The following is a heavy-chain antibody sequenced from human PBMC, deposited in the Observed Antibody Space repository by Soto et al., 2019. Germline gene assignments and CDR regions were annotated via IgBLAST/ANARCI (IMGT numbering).Heavy chain of an antibody. CDR3: ARDLIRIAAAGRKVNWFDP. CDR1: GFTFSSYW. Sequence: PGGSLRLSCAASGFTFSSYWMHWVRQAPGKGLVWVSRINSDGSSTSYADSVKGRFTISRDNAKNTLYLQMNSLRAEDTAVYYCARDLIRIAAAGRKVNWFDPWGQGTLVTVSS. CDR2: INSDGSST. D-gene: IGHD6-13*01. J-gene: IGHJ5*02. V-gene: IGHV3-74*01.